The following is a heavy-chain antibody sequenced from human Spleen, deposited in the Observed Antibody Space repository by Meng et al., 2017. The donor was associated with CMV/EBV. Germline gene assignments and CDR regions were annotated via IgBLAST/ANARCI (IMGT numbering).Heavy chain of an antibody. J-gene: IGHJ4*02. V-gene: IGHV3-30-3*01. CDR1: GFTFSSYA. CDR3: ARSYALDY. Sequence: QWRRVGSWGGVVQPGRSLSLSWAAFGFTFSSYAMHWVRQAPGKGLEWVAVISYDGSNKYYADSVKGRFTISRDNSKNTLYLQMNSLRAEDTAVYYCARSYALDYWGQGTLVTVSS. D-gene: IGHD1-26*01. CDR2: ISYDGSNK.